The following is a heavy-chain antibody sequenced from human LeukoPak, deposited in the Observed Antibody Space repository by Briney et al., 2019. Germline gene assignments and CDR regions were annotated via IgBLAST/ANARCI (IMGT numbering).Heavy chain of an antibody. CDR3: ARHRTRRPLDAFDI. CDR1: GGSISSSSYY. CDR2: IYYSGST. J-gene: IGHJ3*02. Sequence: SETLSLTCTVSGGSISSSSYYWSWIRQPPGKGLEWIGYIYYSGSTNYNPSLKSRVTISVDTSKNQFSLKLSSVTAADTAVYYCARHRTRRPLDAFDIWGQGTMVTVSS. D-gene: IGHD1-1*01. V-gene: IGHV4-61*05.